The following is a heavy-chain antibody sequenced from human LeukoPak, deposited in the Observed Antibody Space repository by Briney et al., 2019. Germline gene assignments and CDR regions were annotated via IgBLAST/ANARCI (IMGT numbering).Heavy chain of an antibody. V-gene: IGHV4-34*01. CDR1: GGSFSGYY. Sequence: SETLSLTCAVYGGSFSGYYWSWIRQPPGKGLEWIGEINHSGSTNYNPSLKSRVTISVDRSKNQFSLKLSSVTAADTAVYYCARDEIRRDGYNLPTNWGQGTLVTVSS. D-gene: IGHD5-24*01. CDR2: INHSGST. CDR3: ARDEIRRDGYNLPTN. J-gene: IGHJ4*02.